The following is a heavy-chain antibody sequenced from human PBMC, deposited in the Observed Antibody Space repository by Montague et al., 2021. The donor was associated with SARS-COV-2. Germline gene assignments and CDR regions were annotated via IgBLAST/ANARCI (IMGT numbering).Heavy chain of an antibody. CDR3: ARVHYYTGYVDA. CDR1: GGSMRDYY. D-gene: IGHD3-22*01. V-gene: IGHV4-59*01. J-gene: IGHJ4*02. CDR2: IYYSGST. Sequence: SETLSLTCTVFGGSMRDYYWSWIRQPPGEGLEWIGDIYYSGSTXXXPSXNSRVTLSLDTSKNQFSLNLRSVTAADTAFYYCARVHYYTGYVDAWGQGTLVSVSS.